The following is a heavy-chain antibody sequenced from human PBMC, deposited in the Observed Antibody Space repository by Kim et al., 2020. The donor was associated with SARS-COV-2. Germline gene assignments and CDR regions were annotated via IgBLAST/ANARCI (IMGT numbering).Heavy chain of an antibody. J-gene: IGHJ4*02. CDR1: GGSISSYY. CDR3: ARLNMVRGVIIGAFDY. D-gene: IGHD3-10*01. V-gene: IGHV4-59*08. CDR2: IYYSGST. Sequence: SETLSLTCTVSGGSISSYYWSWIRQPPGKGLEWIGYIYYSGSTNYNPSLKSRVTISVDTSKNQFSLKLSSVTAADTAVYYCARLNMVRGVIIGAFDYWGQGTLVTVSS.